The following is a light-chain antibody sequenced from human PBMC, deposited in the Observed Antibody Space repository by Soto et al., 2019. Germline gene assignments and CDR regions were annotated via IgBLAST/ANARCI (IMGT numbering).Light chain of an antibody. CDR3: QQRSNWPPIT. V-gene: IGKV3-11*01. CDR1: QSVSSY. J-gene: IGKJ5*01. CDR2: DAS. Sequence: EIMLTHSPATLSLSPGERATLSFSASQSVSSYLAWYQQKPCQAPRLLIYDASNRATGIPARFSGSGSGTDFTLTISSLEPEDFAVYYCQQRSNWPPITFGQGTRLGI.